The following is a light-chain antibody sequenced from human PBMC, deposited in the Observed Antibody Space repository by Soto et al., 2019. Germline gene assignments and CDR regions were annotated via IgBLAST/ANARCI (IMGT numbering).Light chain of an antibody. CDR1: QSVSSN. CDR3: QQYNNWLSS. Sequence: EIVMTQSPATLSVSPGERATLSCRASQSVSSNLAWYQQKPGQAPRLLIYDASTRATGIPARFSGSGSGTEFTLTISSLQSEDFAVYYCQQYNNWLSSFGGGTKVEIK. V-gene: IGKV3-15*01. CDR2: DAS. J-gene: IGKJ4*01.